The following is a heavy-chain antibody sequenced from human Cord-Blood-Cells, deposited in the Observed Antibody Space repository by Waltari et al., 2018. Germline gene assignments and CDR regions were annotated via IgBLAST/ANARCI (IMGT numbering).Heavy chain of an antibody. CDR2: IYYSGST. D-gene: IGHD3-3*01. CDR1: GGSVSSGSYY. Sequence: QVQLQESGPGLVKPSETLSLTCTVSGGSVSSGSYYWSWIRQPPGKGLEWIGYIYYSGSTHYNPSLKSRVTISVDTSKNQFSLKLSSVTAADTAVYYCARMRGDFWSGYYGDYYFDYWGQGTLVTVSS. V-gene: IGHV4-61*01. J-gene: IGHJ4*02. CDR3: ARMRGDFWSGYYGDYYFDY.